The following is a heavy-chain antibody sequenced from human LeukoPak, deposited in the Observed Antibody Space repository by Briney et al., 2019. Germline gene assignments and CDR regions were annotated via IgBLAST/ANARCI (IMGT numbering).Heavy chain of an antibody. V-gene: IGHV3-7*01. CDR1: GFTFSSYW. Sequence: GGSLRLSCAASGFTFSSYWMSWVRQAPGKGLEWVANIKQDGSEKYYVDSVKGRFTISRDNAKNSLYLQMNSLRAEDTAVYYCGGGAAAASLGYAFDIWGQGTMVTFSS. D-gene: IGHD6-13*01. CDR2: IKQDGSEK. CDR3: GGGAAAASLGYAFDI. J-gene: IGHJ3*02.